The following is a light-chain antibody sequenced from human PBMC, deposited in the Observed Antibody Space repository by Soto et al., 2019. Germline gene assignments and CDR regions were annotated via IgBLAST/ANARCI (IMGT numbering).Light chain of an antibody. V-gene: IGKV4-1*01. CDR2: WAS. J-gene: IGKJ1*01. Sequence: DIVMTQSPDSLAVSLGERATITWNSRQMVLDSPNNKDCLSWYQQKPGQPPKLLLYWASTREFGVPDRFSGSGSGTDFTLTISSLQTEDVAVYYCQQYYTPPRTFGHGTKVDIK. CDR3: QQYYTPPRT. CDR1: QMVLDSPNNKDC.